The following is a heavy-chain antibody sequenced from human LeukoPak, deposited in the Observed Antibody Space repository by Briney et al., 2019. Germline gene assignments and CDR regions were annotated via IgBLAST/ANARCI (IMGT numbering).Heavy chain of an antibody. CDR2: IYTSGST. D-gene: IGHD2-2*01. J-gene: IGHJ4*02. V-gene: IGHV4-4*07. CDR3: ASSTSYYFDY. CDR1: GGSISRHY. Sequence: SETLSLTCSVSGGSISRHYWNWIRQPAGKGLEWIGRIYTSGSTNYAPSLKSRVTMSLDTSKNQFSLKLSSVTAADTAVYYCASSTSYYFDYWGQGTLVTVSS.